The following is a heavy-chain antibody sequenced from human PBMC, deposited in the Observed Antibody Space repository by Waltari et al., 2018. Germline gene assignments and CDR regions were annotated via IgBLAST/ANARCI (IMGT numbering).Heavy chain of an antibody. V-gene: IGHV3-15*01. CDR1: GSASDFTFAKTW. D-gene: IGHD3-16*01. Sequence: EVQLVQSGGGLVKSGGSLRLSCGATGSASDFTFAKTWMNWVRQAPGKGLEWVGHIKSKTDGGTTDYAAPVKGRFSISRDDSKNTVYLQMNSLEIEDTAKYFCTADWFYTLHIWGQGAVVTVSS. J-gene: IGHJ3*02. CDR3: TADWFYTLHI. CDR2: IKSKTDGGTT.